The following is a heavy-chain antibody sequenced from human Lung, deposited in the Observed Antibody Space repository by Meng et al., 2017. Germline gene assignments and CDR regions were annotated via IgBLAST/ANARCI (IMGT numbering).Heavy chain of an antibody. CDR3: ARGWLLSPPFYFDF. CDR1: GGAFRDYY. J-gene: IGHJ4*02. V-gene: IGHV4-34*02. CDR2: INDSGSS. Sequence: QVQLQQWGAGLLKPSETLSHTCAVYGGAFRDYYWSWFRQTPGKGLEWIGDINDSGSSNSNPSLKSRVTMSVDTTKKQFSLTLNSVTAADTAVYYCARGWLLSPPFYFDFWGRGVLVTVSS. D-gene: IGHD4-23*01.